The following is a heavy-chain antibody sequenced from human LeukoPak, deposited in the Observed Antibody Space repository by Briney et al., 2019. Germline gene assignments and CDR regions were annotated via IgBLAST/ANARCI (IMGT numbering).Heavy chain of an antibody. CDR1: GGSFSGYY. CDR3: ARGRWNREVTGRRAFDI. CDR2: INHSGST. V-gene: IGHV4-34*01. Sequence: KPSETLSLTCSVYGGSFSGYYWSWIRQPPGKGLEWVGEINHSGSTNYNPSLKSRVTISVDTSKNQFSLKLSSVTAADTAVYYCARGRWNREVTGRRAFDIWGQRTMVTVSS. J-gene: IGHJ3*02. D-gene: IGHD1-26*01.